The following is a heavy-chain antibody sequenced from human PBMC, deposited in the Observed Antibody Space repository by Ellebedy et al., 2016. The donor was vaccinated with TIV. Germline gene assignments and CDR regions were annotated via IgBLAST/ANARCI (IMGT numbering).Heavy chain of an antibody. J-gene: IGHJ4*02. CDR1: GGSISSYY. V-gene: IGHV4-59*12. Sequence: MPSETLSLTCTVSGGSISSYYWSWIRQPPGKGLEWIGYIYYSGSTNYNPSLKSRVTISVDTSKNQFSLKLSSVTAADTAVYYCAREELYCTNGVCYREVDYWGQGTLVTVSS. CDR3: AREELYCTNGVCYREVDY. D-gene: IGHD2-8*01. CDR2: IYYSGST.